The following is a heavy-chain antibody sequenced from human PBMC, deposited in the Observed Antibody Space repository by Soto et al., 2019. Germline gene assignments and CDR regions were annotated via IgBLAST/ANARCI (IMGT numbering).Heavy chain of an antibody. D-gene: IGHD3-3*01. CDR3: ARLRFLEWLSPSWYYYYGMDV. CDR1: GYSFTSYW. J-gene: IGHJ6*02. V-gene: IGHV5-51*01. CDR2: IYPGDSDT. Sequence: GESLKISCKGSGYSFTSYWIGWVRQMPGKGLEWMGIIYPGDSDTRCSPSFQGQVTISADKSISTAYLQWSSLKASDPAMYYCARLRFLEWLSPSWYYYYGMDVWGQGTTVTVSS.